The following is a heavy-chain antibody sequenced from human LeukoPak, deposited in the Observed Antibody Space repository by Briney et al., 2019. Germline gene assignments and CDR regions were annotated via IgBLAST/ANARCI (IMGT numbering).Heavy chain of an antibody. CDR1: GLTFNYYA. CDR3: ARGGTMVRFNSLDY. CDR2: ISSNGVTT. V-gene: IGHV3-64*01. D-gene: IGHD3-10*01. Sequence: GGSLRLSCAASGLTFNYYAMHWVRQAPGKGLEYVSGISSNGVTTDYASSVKGRFTISRDNSKRTLYLQMGSLRPEDMAVYYCARGGTMVRFNSLDYWGQGTLVTVSS. J-gene: IGHJ4*02.